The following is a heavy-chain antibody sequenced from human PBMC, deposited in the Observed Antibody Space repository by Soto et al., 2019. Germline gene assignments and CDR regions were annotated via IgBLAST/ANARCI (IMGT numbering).Heavy chain of an antibody. J-gene: IGHJ3*02. CDR3: ARDREDIVVVVADPNAFDI. D-gene: IGHD2-15*01. Sequence: PGVSLRLSCSASGFTFSSYSMNWVCQAPGKGLEWVSYISSSSSTIYYADSVKGRFTISRDNAKNSLYLQMNSLRDEDTAVYYCARDREDIVVVVADPNAFDIWGQGTMVTVSS. CDR2: ISSSSSTI. V-gene: IGHV3-48*02. CDR1: GFTFSSYS.